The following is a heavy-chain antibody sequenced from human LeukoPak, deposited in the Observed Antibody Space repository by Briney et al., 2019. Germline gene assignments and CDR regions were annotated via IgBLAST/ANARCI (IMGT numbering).Heavy chain of an antibody. CDR3: ARGREDYSNYNWFDP. D-gene: IGHD4-11*01. J-gene: IGHJ5*02. CDR2: INHSGST. CDR1: GGSFSGYY. V-gene: IGHV4-34*01. Sequence: PSETLSLTCAVYGGSFSGYYWSWIRQPPGKGLEWIGEINHSGSTNYNPSLKSRVTIPVDTSKNQFSLKLSSVTAADTAVYYCARGREDYSNYNWFDPWGQGTLVTVSS.